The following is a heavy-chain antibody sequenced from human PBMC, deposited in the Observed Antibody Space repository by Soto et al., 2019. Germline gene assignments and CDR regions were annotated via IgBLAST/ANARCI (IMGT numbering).Heavy chain of an antibody. CDR2: IWYDGSNK. V-gene: IGHV3-33*01. Sequence: RLSYAASGFTFSRYGIHWVRRAPFKGLEWVAVIWYDGSNKYYADSVKGRFTISRDNSMTTLYLQMNSLRAEDTAVYYCARDRRLGYCSGGSCYPDYYYYGMDVWGQGTTVTVSS. J-gene: IGHJ6*02. D-gene: IGHD2-15*01. CDR1: GFTFSRYG. CDR3: ARDRRLGYCSGGSCYPDYYYYGMDV.